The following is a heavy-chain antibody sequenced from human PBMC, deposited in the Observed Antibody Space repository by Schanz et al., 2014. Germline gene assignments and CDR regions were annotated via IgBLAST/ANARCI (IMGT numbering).Heavy chain of an antibody. CDR3: AKDPHRDYGGKPQTFDI. J-gene: IGHJ3*02. CDR2: IWFDGNNK. D-gene: IGHD4-17*01. Sequence: QVQLVESGGSVVQPGRSLRLSCAGSGFSFSDYGMHWVRQAPGRGLEWVAVIWFDGNNKFYADSVKGRFTISRDNSKNPLSLQMSSLRAEDTALYYCAKDPHRDYGGKPQTFDIWGQGTMVTVSS. CDR1: GFSFSDYG. V-gene: IGHV3-33*06.